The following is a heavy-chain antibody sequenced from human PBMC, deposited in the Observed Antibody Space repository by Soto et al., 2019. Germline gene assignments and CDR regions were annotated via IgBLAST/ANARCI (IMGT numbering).Heavy chain of an antibody. J-gene: IGHJ6*02. CDR3: VRDDGVVAAGAYCYYAMDV. V-gene: IGHV3-33*01. CDR1: GFAFNRFG. CDR2: IWYDESNK. Sequence: QVHLVESGGGVVRPGRSLRLSCAASGFAFNRFGVHWVRQAPGKGLEWVAGIWYDESNKFYADSVKGRFSISRDNSKNTRYRPMNRLRGEGTAVYYCVRDDGVVAAGAYCYYAMDVWGQGTTVIVSS. D-gene: IGHD6-13*01.